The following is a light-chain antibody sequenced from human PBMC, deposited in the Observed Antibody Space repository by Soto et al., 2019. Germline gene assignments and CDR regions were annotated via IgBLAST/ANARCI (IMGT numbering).Light chain of an antibody. CDR3: QQYGSSSFT. CDR1: QSVSSSY. Sequence: EIVLTQSPGTLSLSPGERATLSCRASQSVSSSYLAWYQQKPGQAPRLLIYGASSRATGIPDRFSGSGSGTEFTLTITRLEPEDFAVYYCQQYGSSSFTFGPGTKVHI. CDR2: GAS. J-gene: IGKJ3*01. V-gene: IGKV3-20*01.